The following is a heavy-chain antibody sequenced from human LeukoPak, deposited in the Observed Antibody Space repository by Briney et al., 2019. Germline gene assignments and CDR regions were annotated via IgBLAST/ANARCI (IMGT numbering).Heavy chain of an antibody. Sequence: GGSLRLSCAASGFTFSSYSMNWVRQAPGKGLVWVSRINTDGSDTSYADSVKGRFTISRDNAKNTLYLQMNSLRVEDTAVYYCATSRSFDYWGQGTLVTVSS. CDR1: GFTFSSYS. V-gene: IGHV3-74*01. CDR2: INTDGSDT. J-gene: IGHJ4*02. CDR3: ATSRSFDY. D-gene: IGHD2-2*01.